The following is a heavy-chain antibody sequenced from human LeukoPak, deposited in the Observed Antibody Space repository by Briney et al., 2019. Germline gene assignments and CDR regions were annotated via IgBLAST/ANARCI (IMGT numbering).Heavy chain of an antibody. CDR2: ISAYNGNT. J-gene: IGHJ4*02. V-gene: IGHV1-18*01. CDR1: GYTFTSYG. D-gene: IGHD5-24*01. CDR3: ARDQGVVRDGYNYVWFDY. Sequence: GASVKVSCKASGYTFTSYGISWVRQAPGQGLEWMGWISAYNGNTNYAQKLQGRVTMTTDTSTSTAYMELRSLRSDDTAVYYCARDQGVVRDGYNYVWFDYWGQGTLVTVSS.